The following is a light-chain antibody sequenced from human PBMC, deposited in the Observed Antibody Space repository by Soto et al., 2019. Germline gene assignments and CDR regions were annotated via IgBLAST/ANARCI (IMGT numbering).Light chain of an antibody. V-gene: IGLV1-40*01. CDR3: QSYDRSLSGLV. J-gene: IGLJ2*01. CDR1: SSNIGAGYD. Sequence: QSVLTQPPSVSGAPGQRVTISCTGNSSNIGAGYDVHWYQQLPGTAPKLLIYGNSNRPSSVPDRFSGSKSGTSASLAITGLQAEDEADYYCQSYDRSLSGLVFGGCNQLTVL. CDR2: GNS.